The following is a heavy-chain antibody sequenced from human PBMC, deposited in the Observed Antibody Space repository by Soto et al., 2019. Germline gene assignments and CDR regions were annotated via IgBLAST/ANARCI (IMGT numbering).Heavy chain of an antibody. CDR3: ARRKERSGPHYFDY. J-gene: IGHJ4*02. D-gene: IGHD6-25*01. V-gene: IGHV1-8*01. Sequence: ASVKVSCKASGYTFTTYDISWVRQATGQGLEWMGWMNPYSGNTGYAQKFQGRVAVTRNTSISTVYMELSGLRPDDTAVYYCARRKERSGPHYFDYWGQGSQVTVSS. CDR1: GYTFTTYD. CDR2: MNPYSGNT.